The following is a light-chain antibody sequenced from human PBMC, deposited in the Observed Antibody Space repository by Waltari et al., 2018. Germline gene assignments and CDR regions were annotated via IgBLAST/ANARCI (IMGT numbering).Light chain of an antibody. J-gene: IGLJ3*02. CDR2: VDNDGSR. V-gene: IGLV4-69*01. Sequence: QLVLTQSPSASASLGASVKLTCTLSSGHNNYAIPRHQQQPEKGPRFLMKVDNDGSRTKGDGIPDRFSGSTSGAERYLTISSLQSEDEADYYCQTWDSGIWVFGGGTKLTVL. CDR1: SGHNNYA. CDR3: QTWDSGIWV.